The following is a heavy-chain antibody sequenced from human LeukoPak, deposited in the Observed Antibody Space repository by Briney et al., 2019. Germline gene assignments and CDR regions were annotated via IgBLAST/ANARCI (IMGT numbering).Heavy chain of an antibody. J-gene: IGHJ4*02. CDR2: ISYDGSNK. V-gene: IGHV3-30*03. Sequence: GGSLRLSCAASGFTFSSYGMHWVRQAPGKGLEWVAVISYDGSNKYYADSVKGRFTISRDNAKNSLYLQMNSLRAEDTAVYYCARDRLHYGEYEKTFDCWGQGTLVSVSS. CDR1: GFTFSSYG. D-gene: IGHD4-17*01. CDR3: ARDRLHYGEYEKTFDC.